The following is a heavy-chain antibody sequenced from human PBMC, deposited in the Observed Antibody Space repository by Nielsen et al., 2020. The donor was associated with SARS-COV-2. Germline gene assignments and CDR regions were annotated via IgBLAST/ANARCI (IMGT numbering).Heavy chain of an antibody. Sequence: ASVKVSCKASGYTFTGYYMHWVRQAPGQGLEWMGWINPNSGGTNYAQKFQGRATMTRDTSISTAYMELSRLRSDDTAVYYCARVELPPSYYYYGMDVWGQGTTVTVSS. D-gene: IGHD1-7*01. V-gene: IGHV1-2*02. CDR2: INPNSGGT. CDR3: ARVELPPSYYYYGMDV. J-gene: IGHJ6*02. CDR1: GYTFTGYY.